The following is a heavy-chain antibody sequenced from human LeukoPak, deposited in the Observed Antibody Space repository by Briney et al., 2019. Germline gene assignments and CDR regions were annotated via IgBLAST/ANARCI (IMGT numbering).Heavy chain of an antibody. V-gene: IGHV4-30-4*01. CDR1: GASISSGDYY. J-gene: IGHJ4*02. Sequence: TPSETLSLTCTVSGASISSGDYYWNWIRQSPGKGLEWIGYIYYTGSIYYNPSLRSRVIISVDTSKNQFSLNLSSVTAADTAVYYCARGLLSRDYDSSGFGYWGQGTLVTVSS. CDR2: IYYTGSI. CDR3: ARGLLSRDYDSSGFGY. D-gene: IGHD3-22*01.